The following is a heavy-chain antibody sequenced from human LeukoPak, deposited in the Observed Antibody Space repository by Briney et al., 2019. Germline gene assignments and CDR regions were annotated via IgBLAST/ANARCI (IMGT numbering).Heavy chain of an antibody. Sequence: GASVKVSCKASGGTFSSYAISWVRQAPGQGLEWMGWINPNTGGTNYAQKFQGRVTMTRATSISTAYMELSSLRSDDTAVYYCARDDSFQFDSWGQGTLVTVSS. CDR2: INPNTGGT. CDR3: ARDDSFQFDS. J-gene: IGHJ4*02. CDR1: GGTFSSYA. D-gene: IGHD5-18*01. V-gene: IGHV1-2*02.